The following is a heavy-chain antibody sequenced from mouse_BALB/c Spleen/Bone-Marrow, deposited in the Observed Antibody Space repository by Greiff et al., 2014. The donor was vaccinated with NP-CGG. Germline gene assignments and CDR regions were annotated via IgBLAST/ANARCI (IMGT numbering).Heavy chain of an antibody. J-gene: IGHJ2*01. D-gene: IGHD1-2*01. V-gene: IGHV1-5*01. CDR1: GYSFTSYW. CDR2: IYPGDSDT. Sequence: EVQLQQSGTVLARPGASVKMSCKASGYSFTSYWLHWVKQRPGQGLEWIGAIYPGDSDTSFNQKFKDKAKLTAVTSASTAYMELSSLTNEDSAVYYCTRRTATLDYWGQGTTLTVSS. CDR3: TRRTATLDY.